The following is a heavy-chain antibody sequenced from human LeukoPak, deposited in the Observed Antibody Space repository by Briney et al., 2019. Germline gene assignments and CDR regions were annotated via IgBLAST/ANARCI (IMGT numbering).Heavy chain of an antibody. Sequence: KPSETLSLTCTVSGDSISGYFWSWIRQSPGKGLEWLGYIYHTGSSNYNPSLKSRVTISVDTSKNQFSLNLNSVTAADTAVYYCARSRSRTYSSGWELDCWGQGTLVTVSS. CDR2: IYHTGSS. V-gene: IGHV4-59*01. CDR3: ARSRSRTYSSGWELDC. CDR1: GDSISGYF. D-gene: IGHD6-19*01. J-gene: IGHJ4*02.